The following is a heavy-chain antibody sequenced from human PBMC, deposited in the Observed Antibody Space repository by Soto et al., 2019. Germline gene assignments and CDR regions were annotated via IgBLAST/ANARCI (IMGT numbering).Heavy chain of an antibody. V-gene: IGHV1-58*01. D-gene: IGHD6-13*01. CDR3: AALSVYNNSSSWHLNFDY. Sequence: GASVKVSCKASGFTFTSSAVQWVRQARGQRLEWIGWIVVGSGNTNYAQKFQERVTITRDMSTSTAYMELSSLRSEDTAVYYCAALSVYNNSSSWHLNFDYWGQGTLVTVSS. CDR2: IVVGSGNT. J-gene: IGHJ4*02. CDR1: GFTFTSSA.